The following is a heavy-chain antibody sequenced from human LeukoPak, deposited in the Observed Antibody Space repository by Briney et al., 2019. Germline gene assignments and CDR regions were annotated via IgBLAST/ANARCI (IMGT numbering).Heavy chain of an antibody. CDR2: ISAYNGNT. CDR3: ARRSGSYYNAWFDP. V-gene: IGHV1-18*01. D-gene: IGHD1-26*01. Sequence: GASVKVSCKASGYTFTSYGISWVRQAAGQGLEWMGWISAYNGNTNYAQKLQGRVTMTTDTSTSTAYLELRSLRSDDTAVYYCARRSGSYYNAWFDPWGEGTLVTVSS. J-gene: IGHJ5*02. CDR1: GYTFTSYG.